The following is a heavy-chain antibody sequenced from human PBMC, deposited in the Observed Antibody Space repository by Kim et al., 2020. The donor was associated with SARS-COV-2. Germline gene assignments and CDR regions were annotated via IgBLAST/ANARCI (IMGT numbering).Heavy chain of an antibody. CDR1: GYTFTSYY. CDR2: INPSGGST. D-gene: IGHD3-22*01. J-gene: IGHJ6*02. Sequence: ASVKVSCKASGYTFTSYYMHWVRQAPGQGLEWMGIINPSGGSTSYAQKFQGRVTMTRDTSTSTVYMELSSLRSEDTAVYYCARERPYYYDSSGYYTSYYYYGMDVWGQGTTVTVSS. CDR3: ARERPYYYDSSGYYTSYYYYGMDV. V-gene: IGHV1-46*01.